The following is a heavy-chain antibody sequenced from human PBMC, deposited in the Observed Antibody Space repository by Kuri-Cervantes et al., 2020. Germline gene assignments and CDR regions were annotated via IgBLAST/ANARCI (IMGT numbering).Heavy chain of an antibody. CDR2: INSNGRTT. V-gene: IGHV3-64*04. Sequence: GESLKISCAASGFTFSSYSMNWVRQAPGKGLEYVSTINSNGRTTYYADSVKGRFTTSKDNSKNTLYLQMNSLRAEDTALYYCAREDYYYMGVWGKGTTVTVSS. CDR1: GFTFSSYS. J-gene: IGHJ6*03. CDR3: AREDYYYMGV.